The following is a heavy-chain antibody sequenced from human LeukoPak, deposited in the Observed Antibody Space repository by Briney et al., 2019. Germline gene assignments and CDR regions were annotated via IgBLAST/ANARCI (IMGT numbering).Heavy chain of an antibody. CDR3: ARKGSSSEFYYYYYMDV. J-gene: IGHJ6*03. CDR2: IYYSGST. V-gene: IGHV4-59*01. Sequence: PGGSLRLSCTASGFAFGDYAMSWLRQPPGKGLEWIGYIYYSGSTNYNPSLKSRVTISVDTSKNQFSLKLSSVTAADTAVYYCARKGSSSEFYYYYYMDVWGKGTTVTVSS. CDR1: GFAFGDYA. D-gene: IGHD6-13*01.